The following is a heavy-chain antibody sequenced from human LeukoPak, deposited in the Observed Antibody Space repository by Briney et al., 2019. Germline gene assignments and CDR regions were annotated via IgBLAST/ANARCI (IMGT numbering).Heavy chain of an antibody. D-gene: IGHD3-22*01. CDR3: ARNTKHYYDSSGYVAFDI. CDR2: ISGGGGST. V-gene: IGHV3-23*01. J-gene: IGHJ3*02. Sequence: GGSLRLSCAASGFTFDDYAMHWVRQAPGKGPEWVSGISGGGGSTYYADSVKGRFTISRDNSKNTLYLQMNSLRAEDTAVYYCARNTKHYYDSSGYVAFDIWGQGTMVTVSS. CDR1: GFTFDDYA.